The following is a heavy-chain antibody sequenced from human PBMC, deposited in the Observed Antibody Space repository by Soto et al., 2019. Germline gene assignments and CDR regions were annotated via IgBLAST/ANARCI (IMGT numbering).Heavy chain of an antibody. CDR2: ISYDGSNK. V-gene: IGHV3-30-3*01. CDR3: ARAQGAYYYGMDV. J-gene: IGHJ6*02. CDR1: GYTFTSYA. Sequence: SCKASGYTFTSYAMHWVRQAPGKGLEWVAVISYDGSNKYYADSVKGRFTISRDNSKNTLYLQMNSLRAEDTAVYYCARAQGAYYYGMDVWGQGTTVTVSS.